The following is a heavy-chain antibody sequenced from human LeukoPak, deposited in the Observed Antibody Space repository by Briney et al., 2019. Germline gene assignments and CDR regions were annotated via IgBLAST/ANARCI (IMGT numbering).Heavy chain of an antibody. D-gene: IGHD3-22*01. V-gene: IGHV3-74*01. CDR1: GFTFSSYW. CDR2: INSDGSST. Sequence: GGSLRLSCAASGFTFSSYWMHWVRQAPGKWLVWVSRINSDGSSTSYADSVKGRFTISRDNAKNTLYLQMNSLRAEDTAVYYCARYGSSGYLDYWGQGTLVTVSS. CDR3: ARYGSSGYLDY. J-gene: IGHJ4*02.